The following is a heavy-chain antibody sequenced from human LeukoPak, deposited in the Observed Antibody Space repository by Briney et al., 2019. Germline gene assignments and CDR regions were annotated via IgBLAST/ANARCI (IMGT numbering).Heavy chain of an antibody. V-gene: IGHV1-2*02. Sequence: ASVKVSCKASGYTFIGYYMHWVRQAPGQGLEWMGWINPESGGTIYAQNFHGRATMTRHTSLSTAYMELSRLTSDDTAVYYCARTFGGVIINGGVFGIWGQGTMVNGSS. CDR1: GYTFIGYY. J-gene: IGHJ3*02. D-gene: IGHD3-10*01. CDR2: INPESGGT. CDR3: ARTFGGVIINGGVFGI.